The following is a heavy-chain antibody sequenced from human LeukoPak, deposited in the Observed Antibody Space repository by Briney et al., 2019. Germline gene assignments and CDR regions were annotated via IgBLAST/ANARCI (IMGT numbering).Heavy chain of an antibody. D-gene: IGHD2-15*01. CDR3: ARDRERIWRRTYFDY. Sequence: ASVKVSRKASGYTFTTYSMHWVRQAPGQGLEWMGIINPSGSSTTYAQKFQGRVTMTRDMSTSTVYMELSSLRSEDTAVYYCARDRERIWRRTYFDYWGQGTLVTVSS. CDR2: INPSGSST. J-gene: IGHJ4*02. CDR1: GYTFTTYS. V-gene: IGHV1-46*01.